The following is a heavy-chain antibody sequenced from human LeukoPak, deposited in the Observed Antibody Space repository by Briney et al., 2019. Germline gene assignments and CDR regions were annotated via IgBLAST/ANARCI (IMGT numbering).Heavy chain of an antibody. D-gene: IGHD6-6*01. CDR2: ISNSGGST. CDR3: AKETSSSFDY. Sequence: GGSLRLSCAASGFPLSSYAMNWVRQAPGKGLEWVSGISNSGGSTYYADSVKGRFTISRDNSKNTLYLQMNSLRAEDTAVYYCAKETSSSFDYWGQGTLVTVSS. J-gene: IGHJ4*02. V-gene: IGHV3-23*01. CDR1: GFPLSSYA.